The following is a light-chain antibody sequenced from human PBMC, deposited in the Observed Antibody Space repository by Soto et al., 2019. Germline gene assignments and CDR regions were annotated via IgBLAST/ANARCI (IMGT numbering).Light chain of an antibody. J-gene: IGKJ1*01. V-gene: IGKV3-11*01. Sequence: EIVLTQSPATLSLSPGARVTLSCRASQRVSSYLAWYQQNPGQAPRLLIYDASNRATGIPARFSGSGSGTDFTLTISSLEPEDFAVYYCQQRTNWPWTFGQGTKVEIK. CDR1: QRVSSY. CDR2: DAS. CDR3: QQRTNWPWT.